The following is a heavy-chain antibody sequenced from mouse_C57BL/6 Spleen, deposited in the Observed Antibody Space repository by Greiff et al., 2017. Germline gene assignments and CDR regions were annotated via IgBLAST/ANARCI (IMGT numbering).Heavy chain of an antibody. CDR1: GFTFSSYA. CDR3: ARDYDGGGYYFDY. Sequence: DVQLQESGGGLVKPGGSLKLSCAASGFTFSSYAMSWVRQTPEKRLEWVATISDGGSYTYYPDNVKGRVTISRDNAKNNLDLQMSHLKSEDTAMYYCARDYDGGGYYFDYWGQGTTLTVSS. J-gene: IGHJ2*01. CDR2: ISDGGSYT. V-gene: IGHV5-4*01. D-gene: IGHD2-12*01.